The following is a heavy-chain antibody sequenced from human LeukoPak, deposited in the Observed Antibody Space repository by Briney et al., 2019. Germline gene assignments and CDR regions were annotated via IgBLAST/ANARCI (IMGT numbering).Heavy chain of an antibody. J-gene: IGHJ4*02. D-gene: IGHD1-14*01. V-gene: IGHV3-66*02. CDR1: GFTVSSNY. CDR2: IYSGGST. CDR3: ARHNREPYYFDY. Sequence: PGGSLRLSCAASGFTVSSNYMSWVRQAPGKGLEWVSVIYSGGSTYYADSVKGRFTISRDNSKNTLYLQMNSLRAEDTAVYYCARHNREPYYFDYWGQGTLVTVSS.